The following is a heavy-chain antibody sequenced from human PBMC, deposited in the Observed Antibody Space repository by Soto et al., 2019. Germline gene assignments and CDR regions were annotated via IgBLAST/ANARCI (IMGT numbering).Heavy chain of an antibody. CDR3: ATSTAAAGYFDY. J-gene: IGHJ4*02. D-gene: IGHD6-13*01. CDR2: IIPIFGTA. CDR1: GGTFSSYA. V-gene: IGHV1-69*12. Sequence: QVQLVQSGAEVKKPGSSVKVSCKASGGTFSSYAISWVRQAPGQGLEWMGGIIPIFGTANYAQTFQGRVTITADESTSTAYMELSSLRSEDTAVYYWATSTAAAGYFDYWGQGTLVTVSS.